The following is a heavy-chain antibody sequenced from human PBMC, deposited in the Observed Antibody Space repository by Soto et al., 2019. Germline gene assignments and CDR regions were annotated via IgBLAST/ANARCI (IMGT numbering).Heavy chain of an antibody. J-gene: IGHJ3*02. Sequence: TLSLTCSVSGGSISNSYWSWIRQPPGKGLEWIGYMFYSGGSTNYNPSLKSRVTISVDTSKNQFSLKLSSVTAADTAVYYCARLGFCSSTDCNENAFDIWGQGTMVTVS. V-gene: IGHV4-59*08. CDR2: MFYSGGST. D-gene: IGHD2-2*01. CDR1: GGSISNSY. CDR3: ARLGFCSSTDCNENAFDI.